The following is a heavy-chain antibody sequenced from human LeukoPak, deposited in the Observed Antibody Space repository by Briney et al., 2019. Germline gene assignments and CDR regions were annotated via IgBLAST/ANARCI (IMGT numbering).Heavy chain of an antibody. CDR2: ISGSGGST. Sequence: GGSLRLSCAASGFTFSSYAMRWVRQAPEKGLEWVSTISGSGGSTYYADSVKGRFTISRDNSKNTLYLQMNSLRAEDTAVYYCARGGSSWYGGTFDYWGQGTLVTVSS. CDR3: ARGGSSWYGGTFDY. D-gene: IGHD6-13*01. CDR1: GFTFSSYA. J-gene: IGHJ4*02. V-gene: IGHV3-23*01.